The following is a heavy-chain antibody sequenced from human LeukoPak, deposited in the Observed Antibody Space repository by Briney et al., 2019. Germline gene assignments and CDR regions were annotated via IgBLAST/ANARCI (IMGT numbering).Heavy chain of an antibody. CDR1: GASISSSSYY. CDR3: ARGTYGYYMDV. CDR2: IYHSGTT. Sequence: PSETLSLTCTVSGASISSSSYYWGWIRQPPGKGLEWIGSIYHSGTTYYNPSLKSRVTISVDKSKNQFSLKLSSVTAADTAVYFCARGTYGYYMDVWGKGTTVTVSS. J-gene: IGHJ6*03. D-gene: IGHD4-17*01. V-gene: IGHV4-39*07.